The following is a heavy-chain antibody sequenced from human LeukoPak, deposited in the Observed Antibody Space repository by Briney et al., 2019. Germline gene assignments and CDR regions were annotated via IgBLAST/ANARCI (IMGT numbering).Heavy chain of an antibody. CDR1: GGSISSYY. V-gene: IGHV4-4*07. CDR3: ARAWYYDILTGYYNGFDY. Sequence: PSETLSLTCTVSGGSISSYYWSWIRQPAGKGLEWIGRIYTSGSTNYNPSLKSRVTMSVDTSKNQFSLKLSSVAAADTAVYYCARAWYYDILTGYYNGFDYWGQGTLVTVSS. D-gene: IGHD3-9*01. J-gene: IGHJ4*02. CDR2: IYTSGST.